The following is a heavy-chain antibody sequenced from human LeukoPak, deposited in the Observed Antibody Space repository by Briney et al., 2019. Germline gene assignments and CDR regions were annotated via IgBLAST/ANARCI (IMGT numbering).Heavy chain of an antibody. Sequence: PSETLSLTCAVYGGSFSGYYWSWIRQPPGKGLEWIGEINHSGSTNYNPSLKSRVTISVDTSKNQFSLKLSSVTAADTAVYYCARHETYYDYVWGSYRYHSHAFDIWGQGTMVTVSS. CDR1: GGSFSGYY. J-gene: IGHJ3*02. CDR2: INHSGST. D-gene: IGHD3-16*02. V-gene: IGHV4-34*01. CDR3: ARHETYYDYVWGSYRYHSHAFDI.